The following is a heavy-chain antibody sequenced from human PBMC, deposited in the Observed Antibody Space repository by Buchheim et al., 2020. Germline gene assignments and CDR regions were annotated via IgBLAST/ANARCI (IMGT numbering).Heavy chain of an antibody. CDR3: AKSTTTNTRYFDWLLSY. CDR1: GFTFSSYG. Sequence: QVQLVESGGGVVQPGRSLRLSCAASGFTFSSYGMHWVRQAPGKGLEWVAVIPYDGSNKYYADSVKGRFTISRDNSKNTLYLQMNSLRAEDTAVYYCAKSTTTNTRYFDWLLSYWGQGTL. D-gene: IGHD3-9*01. V-gene: IGHV3-30*18. CDR2: IPYDGSNK. J-gene: IGHJ4*02.